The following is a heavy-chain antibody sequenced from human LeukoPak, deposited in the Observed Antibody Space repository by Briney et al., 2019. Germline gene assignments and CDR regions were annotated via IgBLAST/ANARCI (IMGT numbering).Heavy chain of an antibody. CDR1: GFTFSDYY. V-gene: IGHV3-11*04. D-gene: IGHD6-19*01. CDR3: ARDRGAVTDVFDY. Sequence: GGSLRLSCVASGFTFSDYYMSWLRQAPGKGLEWVSYIRSSGTTIHYADSVKGRFTISRDNAKNSLYLQMNSLRAEDTAVYCCARDRGAVTDVFDYWGQGTLVTVSS. CDR2: IRSSGTTI. J-gene: IGHJ4*02.